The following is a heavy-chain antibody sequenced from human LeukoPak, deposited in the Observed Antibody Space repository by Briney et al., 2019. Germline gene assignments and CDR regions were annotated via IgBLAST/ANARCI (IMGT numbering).Heavy chain of an antibody. CDR2: IRYDGIHK. CDR3: AKGQGSGWFNYFDY. J-gene: IGHJ4*02. D-gene: IGHD6-19*01. V-gene: IGHV3-30*02. Sequence: GGSLRLSCAASGFTFSNFGMYWVRQAPGKRLEWVAFIRYDGIHKYYADSVKGRFTISRDNSKNTLYLQMNSLRAEDTAIYYCAKGQGSGWFNYFDYWGQGTLVTVSS. CDR1: GFTFSNFG.